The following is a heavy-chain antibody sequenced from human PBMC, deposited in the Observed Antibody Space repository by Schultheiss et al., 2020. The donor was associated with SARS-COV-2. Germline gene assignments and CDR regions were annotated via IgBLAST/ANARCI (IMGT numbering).Heavy chain of an antibody. CDR2: ISSSGSTI. CDR3: AKVFGLLWFGESDAFDI. J-gene: IGHJ3*02. CDR1: GFTLSSYE. Sequence: GGSLRLSCAASGFTLSSYEMNWVRQAPGKGLEWVSYISSSGSTIYYADSVKGRFTISRDNSKNTLYLQMNSLRAEDTAVYYCAKVFGLLWFGESDAFDIWGQGTMVTVSS. D-gene: IGHD3-10*01. V-gene: IGHV3-48*03.